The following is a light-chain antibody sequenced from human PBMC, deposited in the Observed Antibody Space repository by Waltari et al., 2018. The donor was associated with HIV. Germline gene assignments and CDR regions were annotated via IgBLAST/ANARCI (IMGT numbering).Light chain of an antibody. CDR1: SIDVGGYNY. CDR3: SSYTSGSPYV. CDR2: EVS. V-gene: IGLV2-14*01. J-gene: IGLJ1*01. Sequence: QSALTQPASVSGSPGQSFIISCTGTSIDVGGYNYVSWYQQHPGKAPKLMIYEVSTRPSGVSNRFSGSKSGNTASLTISGLQAEDEADYYCSSYTSGSPYVFGTGTKVTVL.